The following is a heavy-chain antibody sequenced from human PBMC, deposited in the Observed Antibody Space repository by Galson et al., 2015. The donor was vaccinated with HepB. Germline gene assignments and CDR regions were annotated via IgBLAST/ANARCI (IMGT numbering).Heavy chain of an antibody. Sequence: SLRLSCAASGFTFSSYSMNWVRQAPGKGLEWVSSISSSSSYIYYADSVKGRFTISRDNAKNSLYLQMNSLRAEDTAVYYCARVGGGYDILTGTFHNYYGMDVWGQGTTVTVSS. CDR1: GFTFSSYS. CDR3: ARVGGGYDILTGTFHNYYGMDV. CDR2: ISSSSSYI. V-gene: IGHV3-21*01. D-gene: IGHD3-9*01. J-gene: IGHJ6*02.